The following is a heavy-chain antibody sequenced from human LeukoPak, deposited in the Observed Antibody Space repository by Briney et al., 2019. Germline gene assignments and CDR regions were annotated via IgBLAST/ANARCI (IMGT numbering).Heavy chain of an antibody. J-gene: IGHJ4*02. CDR1: GFTVSSYA. CDR2: ISGSGGST. CDR3: AGGEILTGHYTFDY. D-gene: IGHD3-9*01. Sequence: GGSLRLSCAASGFTVSSYAMSWVRQAPGKGLEWVSSISGSGGSTYYADSVKGRFTISRDNPKNTLYLQMNSLRAEDTAVYYCAGGEILTGHYTFDYWGQGTLVTVSS. V-gene: IGHV3-23*01.